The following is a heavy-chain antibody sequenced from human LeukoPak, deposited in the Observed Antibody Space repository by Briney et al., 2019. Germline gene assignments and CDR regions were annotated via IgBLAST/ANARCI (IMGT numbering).Heavy chain of an antibody. V-gene: IGHV3-74*01. Sequence: GGSLRLSCAASGFDLSDFWVHWVRQAPGEGLAWVARINSDGSSTSYADSVEGRCTISRENAKNTLYLQMNSLRVEDTAVYYCARPHVGTVSNWFDSWGQGTLVTVSS. CDR3: ARPHVGTVSNWFDS. D-gene: IGHD4-17*01. CDR1: GFDLSDFW. J-gene: IGHJ5*01. CDR2: INSDGSST.